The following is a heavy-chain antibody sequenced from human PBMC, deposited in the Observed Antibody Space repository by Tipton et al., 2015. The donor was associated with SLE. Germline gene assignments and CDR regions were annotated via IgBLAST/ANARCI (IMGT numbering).Heavy chain of an antibody. Sequence: TLSLTCTVSGGSISRYYWSWIRQPAAKGLEWIGRIYTSGSTNYNPSHKSRVTMSVDTSKNQFSLRLNSVTAADTAVYYCARHRRITLLRGLILPYWGQGTPVTVSS. J-gene: IGHJ4*02. CDR3: ARHRRITLLRGLILPY. D-gene: IGHD3-10*01. CDR1: GGSISRYY. CDR2: IYTSGST. V-gene: IGHV4-4*07.